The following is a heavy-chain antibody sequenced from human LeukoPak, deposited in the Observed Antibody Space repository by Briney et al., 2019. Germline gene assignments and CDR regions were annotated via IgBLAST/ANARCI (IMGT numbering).Heavy chain of an antibody. CDR1: GGAISSSSYY. V-gene: IGHV4-39*07. CDR3: ARFMAVGDGYNLDY. Sequence: PSETLSLTCTVSGGAISSSSYYWGWIRQPPGKGLEWIGSIYYSGSTYYNPSLRSRVTISVDTSKNQFSLKLSSVTAADTAVYYCARFMAVGDGYNLDYWGQGTLVTVSS. CDR2: IYYSGST. D-gene: IGHD5-24*01. J-gene: IGHJ4*02.